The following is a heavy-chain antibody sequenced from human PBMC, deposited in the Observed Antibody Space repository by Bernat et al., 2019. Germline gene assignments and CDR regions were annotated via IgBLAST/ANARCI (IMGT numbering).Heavy chain of an antibody. CDR1: GYTFTSYD. J-gene: IGHJ5*02. Sequence: QVQLVQSGAEVKKPGASVKVSCKASGYTFTSYDIHWVRQATGQGLEWMGGMNPNSGNTGYAQKFQGRVTMTRNTSISTAYMELSSLRSEDTAVYYCARVDTYYDFWSGYDKCFDPWGQGTLVTVSS. D-gene: IGHD3-3*01. CDR3: ARVDTYYDFWSGYDKCFDP. CDR2: MNPNSGNT. V-gene: IGHV1-8*01.